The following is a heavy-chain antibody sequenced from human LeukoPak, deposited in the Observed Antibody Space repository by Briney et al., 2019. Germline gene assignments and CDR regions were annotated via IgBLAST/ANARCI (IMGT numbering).Heavy chain of an antibody. Sequence: GESLKISCKVSGYSLPSYWIGWVRQMPGKGLEWMGIIYPHDSDTRYSPSSQGQVTISADKSISTAYLQWSSLKASDTAIYYCARQWRASFDYWGQGTLVTVSS. V-gene: IGHV5-51*01. D-gene: IGHD5-12*01. CDR3: ARQWRASFDY. J-gene: IGHJ4*02. CDR2: IYPHDSDT. CDR1: GYSLPSYW.